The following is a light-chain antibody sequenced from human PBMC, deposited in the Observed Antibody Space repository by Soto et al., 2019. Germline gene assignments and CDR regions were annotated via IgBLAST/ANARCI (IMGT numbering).Light chain of an antibody. J-gene: IGKJ4*01. CDR1: HSLLHSDGYNY. V-gene: IGKV2-28*01. CDR3: MQVLQTPT. CDR2: LAS. Sequence: EIVMTQAPLSLPVTPGEPSSMSCRSSHSLLHSDGYNYLAWYLQKPGHSPELLIDLASNRASGVPDRFSGSGSGTDFTLRISRVEAEDAGVYYCMQVLQTPTFGGGTKVDIK.